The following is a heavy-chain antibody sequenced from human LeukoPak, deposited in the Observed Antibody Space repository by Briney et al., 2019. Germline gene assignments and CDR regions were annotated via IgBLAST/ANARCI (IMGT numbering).Heavy chain of an antibody. J-gene: IGHJ4*02. Sequence: PGGSLRLSCAASGFTFSSYAMNWVRQAPGKGLEWVSAISGSGGSTYYADSVKGRFTISRDNSKNTLYLQTNSLRAEDTAVYYCAKGGYYYDSSGYYFDYWGQGTLVTVSS. CDR2: ISGSGGST. CDR3: AKGGYYYDSSGYYFDY. D-gene: IGHD3-22*01. CDR1: GFTFSSYA. V-gene: IGHV3-23*01.